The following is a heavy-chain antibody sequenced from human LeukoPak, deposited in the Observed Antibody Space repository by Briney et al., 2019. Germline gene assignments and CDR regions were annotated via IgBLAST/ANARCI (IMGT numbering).Heavy chain of an antibody. V-gene: IGHV3-23*01. J-gene: IGHJ4*02. CDR1: GFTFSSYA. CDR2: ISGSGGST. D-gene: IGHD3-10*01. Sequence: PGGSLRLSCAASGFTFSSYAMSWVRQAPGKGLEWVSAISGSGGSTYYADSVKGRFTISRDNAKNSLYLQMNSLRAEDTAVYYCARDLSYGSGDRKYYFDYWGQGTLVTVSS. CDR3: ARDLSYGSGDRKYYFDY.